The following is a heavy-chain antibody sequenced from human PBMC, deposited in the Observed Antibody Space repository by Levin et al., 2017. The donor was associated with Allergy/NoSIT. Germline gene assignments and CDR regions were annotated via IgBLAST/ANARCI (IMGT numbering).Heavy chain of an antibody. CDR2: IDSGSNYK. V-gene: IGHV3-21*01. CDR3: ARDLRYSVNEVRDDAFDF. Sequence: GGSLRLSCTTSGFNFRNYNMDWVRQAPGKGLEWVSSIDSGSNYKYYADSVKGRFTVSRDNAKNSLYLEVNSLRAEDTGVYYCARDLRYSVNEVRDDAFDFWGQGTMVIVSP. J-gene: IGHJ3*01. CDR1: GFNFRNYN. D-gene: IGHD3-10*01.